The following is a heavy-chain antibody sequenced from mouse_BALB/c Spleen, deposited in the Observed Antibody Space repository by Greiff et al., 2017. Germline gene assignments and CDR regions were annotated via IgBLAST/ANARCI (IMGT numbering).Heavy chain of an antibody. V-gene: IGHV1S81*02. CDR2: INPSNGGT. J-gene: IGHJ2*01. D-gene: IGHD2-14*01. CDR3: TREGYDGDY. Sequence: QVQLKQSGAELVKPGASVKLSCKASGYTFTSYYMYWVKQRPGQGLEWIGEINPSNGGTNFNEKFKSKATLTVDKSSSTAYMQLSSLTSEDSAVYYCTREGYDGDYWGQGTTLTVSS. CDR1: GYTFTSYY.